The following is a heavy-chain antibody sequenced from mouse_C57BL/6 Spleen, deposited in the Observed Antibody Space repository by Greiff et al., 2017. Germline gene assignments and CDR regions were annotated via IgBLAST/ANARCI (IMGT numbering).Heavy chain of an antibody. CDR3: ARDRITTVVAPYYAMDY. CDR1: GYSITSGYY. V-gene: IGHV3-6*01. J-gene: IGHJ4*01. Sequence: DVKLQESGPGLVKPSQSLSLTCSVTGYSITSGYYWNWIRQFPGNKLEWMGYISYDGSNNYNPSLKNRISITRDTSKNQFFLKLNSVTTEDTATYYCARDRITTVVAPYYAMDYWGQGTSVTVSS. CDR2: ISYDGSN. D-gene: IGHD1-1*01.